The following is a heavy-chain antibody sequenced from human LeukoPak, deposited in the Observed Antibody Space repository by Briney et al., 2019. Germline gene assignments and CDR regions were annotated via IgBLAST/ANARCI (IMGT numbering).Heavy chain of an antibody. CDR3: ARGGANYYEADY. CDR1: GGSISSGGYY. CDR2: IYSTGRT. D-gene: IGHD4/OR15-4a*01. J-gene: IGHJ4*02. V-gene: IGHV4-31*03. Sequence: PSQTLSLTCTVSGGSISSGGYYWSWIRQHPGKGLEWIGYIYSTGRTYYIPSPKSRLTMSVDTSQNQFSLKLTSVTAADSAVYYCARGGANYYEADYWGQGILVTVSA.